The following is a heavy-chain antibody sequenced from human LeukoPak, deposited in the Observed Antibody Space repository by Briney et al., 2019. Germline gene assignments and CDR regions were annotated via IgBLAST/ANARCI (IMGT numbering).Heavy chain of an antibody. CDR2: ISSSSSYI. D-gene: IGHD2-2*01. V-gene: IGHV3-21*01. Sequence: GGSLRLSCAASGFTFSSYSMNWVRQAPGKGLEWVSSISSSSSYIYYADSVKGRFTISRDNAKNSLYLQMNSLRAEDTAVYYCARADRYCSSTSCYPHYYYYYMDVWGKGPTVTVSS. J-gene: IGHJ6*03. CDR1: GFTFSSYS. CDR3: ARADRYCSSTSCYPHYYYYYMDV.